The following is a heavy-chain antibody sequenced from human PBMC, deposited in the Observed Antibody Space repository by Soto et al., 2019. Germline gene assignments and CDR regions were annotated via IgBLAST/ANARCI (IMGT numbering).Heavy chain of an antibody. CDR1: GYTFTGYY. Sequence: ASVKVSCKASGYTFTGYYMHWVRQAPGQGLEWMGWINPNSGGTNYAQKFQGWVTMTRDTSISTAYMELSRLRSDYTAVYYCARSHRRFFDAFDIWGQGTMVTVSS. CDR2: INPNSGGT. CDR3: ARSHRRFFDAFDI. D-gene: IGHD2-21*01. J-gene: IGHJ3*02. V-gene: IGHV1-2*04.